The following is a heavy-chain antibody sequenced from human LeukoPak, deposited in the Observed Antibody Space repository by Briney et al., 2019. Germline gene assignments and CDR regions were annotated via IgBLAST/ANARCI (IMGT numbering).Heavy chain of an antibody. D-gene: IGHD5-18*01. CDR2: INPDGSWG. CDR1: GFTFSSHW. V-gene: IGHV3-7*01. J-gene: IGHJ4*02. CDR3: AKERLDTAMATNFDY. Sequence: GGSLRLSCGASGFTFSSHWMSWVRQAPGKGLEWVAIINPDGSWGTFVDSVKGRFTISRDNAKNTLYLQMNSLRAEDTAVYYCAKERLDTAMATNFDYWGQGTLVTVSS.